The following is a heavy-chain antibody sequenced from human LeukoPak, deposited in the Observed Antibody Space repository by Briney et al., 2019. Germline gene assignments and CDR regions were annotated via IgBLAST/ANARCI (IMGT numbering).Heavy chain of an antibody. CDR1: GGSISSSDYY. V-gene: IGHV4-39*07. CDR2: ISYSGST. Sequence: SETLSLTCTVSGGSISSSDYYWGWIRQPPGRGLEWIGSISYSGSTYSDPSLKSRVTISVDTSKNQFSLKLSSVTAADTAVYYCARELVSSVDYWGQGTLVTVSS. D-gene: IGHD2-8*01. J-gene: IGHJ4*02. CDR3: ARELVSSVDY.